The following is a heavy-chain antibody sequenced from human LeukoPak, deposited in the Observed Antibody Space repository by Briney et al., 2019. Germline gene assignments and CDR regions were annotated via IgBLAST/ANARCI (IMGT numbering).Heavy chain of an antibody. D-gene: IGHD3-10*01. V-gene: IGHV7-4-1*02. Sequence: GASVKVSCKASGYIFTSHAMNWVRRAPGKGLEWMGWINTNTGNPTYAQGFTGRFVFSLDTSVSTAYLQISSLKAEDTAVYYCARVSTMVTADYWGQGTLVTVSS. CDR2: INTNTGNP. CDR1: GYIFTSHA. CDR3: ARVSTMVTADY. J-gene: IGHJ4*02.